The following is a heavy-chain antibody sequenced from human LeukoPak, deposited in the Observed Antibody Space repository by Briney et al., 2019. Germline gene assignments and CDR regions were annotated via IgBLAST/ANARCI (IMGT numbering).Heavy chain of an antibody. V-gene: IGHV1-8*01. J-gene: IGHJ4*02. Sequence: ASVKVSCKASGYTFTSYDINWVRQATGQGLEWMGWMNPNSGNTGYAQKFQGRVTMTRNTSISTAYMELSSLRSGDTAVYYCARGFDKSYDKTLDYWGQGTLVTVSS. CDR2: MNPNSGNT. D-gene: IGHD5-12*01. CDR3: ARGFDKSYDKTLDY. CDR1: GYTFTSYD.